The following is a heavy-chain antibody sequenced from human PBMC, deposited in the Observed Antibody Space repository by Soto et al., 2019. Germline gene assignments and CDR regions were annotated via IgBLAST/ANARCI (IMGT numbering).Heavy chain of an antibody. D-gene: IGHD2-21*02. J-gene: IGHJ6*02. CDR3: AREDDGGDRDYYGLDV. CDR1: GGSISYDHYH. Sequence: QVQLQESGPGLVRPSQTLSLTCTVSGGSISYDHYHWTWIRQPPGKGLEWIGYIHYSGSVFYKPSLQSRLSMSVDTSKNLFSLKLSSVTAADTAVYFCAREDDGGDRDYYGLDVWGQGTTVTVSS. CDR2: IHYSGSV. V-gene: IGHV4-30-4*01.